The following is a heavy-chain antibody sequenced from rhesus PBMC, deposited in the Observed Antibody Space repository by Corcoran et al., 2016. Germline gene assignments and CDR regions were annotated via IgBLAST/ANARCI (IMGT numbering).Heavy chain of an antibody. D-gene: IGHD4-23*01. V-gene: IGHV3-11*01. CDR3: TRNSNYQDKLGYYFDY. CDR2: IYGSTM. Sequence: EVQLAESGGGLVQPGGSLRLSCAASGFTVSSYWMSWVRQAPGKGLEWLSDIYGSTMYYGDSVKGRFTVYRDNAKNSLYLQMNSLRAEDTAVYYCTRNSNYQDKLGYYFDYWGQGVLVTVSS. CDR1: GFTVSSYW. J-gene: IGHJ4*01.